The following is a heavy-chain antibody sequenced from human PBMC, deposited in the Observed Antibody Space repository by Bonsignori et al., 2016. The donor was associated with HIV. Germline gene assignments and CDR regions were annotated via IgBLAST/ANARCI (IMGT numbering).Heavy chain of an antibody. D-gene: IGHD3-10*01. CDR2: ISSSSSTI. V-gene: IGHV3-48*02. J-gene: IGHJ4*02. CDR3: FAMVRGVSPLY. Sequence: WIRQPPGKGLEWVSYISSSSSTIYYADSVKGRFTISRDDAKNSLFLQMNSLRDEDTAIYYCFAMVRGVSPLYWGQGTLVTVSS.